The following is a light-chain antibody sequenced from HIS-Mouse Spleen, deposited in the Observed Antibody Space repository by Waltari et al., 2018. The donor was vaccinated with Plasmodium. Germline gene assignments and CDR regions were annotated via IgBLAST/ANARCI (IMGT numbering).Light chain of an antibody. CDR3: NPRDSSGNHVV. V-gene: IGLV3-19*01. CDR2: GNT. J-gene: IGLJ2*01. Sequence: SSALTQDPAVSVALGQTVRITCQGDSLRSYYASWYQQKQGQAPVLVIYGNTNRPSGIPDRFSGSSSGNTASLTITGAQAEDEADYYCNPRDSSGNHVVFGGGTKLTVL. CDR1: SLRSYY.